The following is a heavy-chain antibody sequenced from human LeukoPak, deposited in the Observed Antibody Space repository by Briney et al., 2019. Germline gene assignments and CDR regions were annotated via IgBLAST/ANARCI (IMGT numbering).Heavy chain of an antibody. D-gene: IGHD2-2*01. CDR1: EFSFSTNW. CDR2: LNEDGSVK. CDR3: ANVPRSTVSY. Sequence: GGSLRLSCAASEFSFSTNWMHWVRQPPGKGLEWVAELNEDGSVKYYVDSVKGRFTISRDNAKSLLFLQMYNLRTEDTGVYFCANVPRSTVSYWGRGTLVTVSS. V-gene: IGHV3-7*01. J-gene: IGHJ4*02.